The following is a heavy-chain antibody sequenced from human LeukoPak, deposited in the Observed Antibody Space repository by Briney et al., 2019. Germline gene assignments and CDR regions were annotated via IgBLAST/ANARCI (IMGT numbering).Heavy chain of an antibody. J-gene: IGHJ4*02. V-gene: IGHV4-59*11. D-gene: IGHD1-1*01. CDR1: GGSISSHY. Sequence: SETLSLTCSVSGGSISSHYWSWIRQPPGKRLEYIGFVYNDGNTNYNPSLKRRVTISIDTSRNQFSLRLYSVTAADTAMYYCARESQEGGRTTFDYWGPGTLVTVSS. CDR2: VYNDGNT. CDR3: ARESQEGGRTTFDY.